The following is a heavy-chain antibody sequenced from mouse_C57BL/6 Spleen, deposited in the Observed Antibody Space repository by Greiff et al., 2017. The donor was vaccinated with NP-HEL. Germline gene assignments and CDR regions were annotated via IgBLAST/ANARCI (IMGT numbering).Heavy chain of an antibody. CDR3: ARDGYYVFAY. D-gene: IGHD2-3*01. Sequence: EVKVEESGGGLVKPGGSLKLSCAASGFTFSSYAMSWVRQTPEKRLEWVATISDGGSYTYYPDNVKGRFTISRDNAKNNLYLQMSHLKSEDTAMYYCARDGYYVFAYWGQGTLVTVSA. CDR1: GFTFSSYA. J-gene: IGHJ3*01. CDR2: ISDGGSYT. V-gene: IGHV5-4*01.